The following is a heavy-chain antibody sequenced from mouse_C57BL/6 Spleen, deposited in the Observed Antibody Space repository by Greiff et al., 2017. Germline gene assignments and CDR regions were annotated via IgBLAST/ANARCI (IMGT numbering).Heavy chain of an antibody. CDR1: GYTFTDYN. CDR3: AREDYYGSGYSY. J-gene: IGHJ3*01. Sequence: VQLKESGPELVKPGASVKMSCKASGYTFTDYNMHWVKQSHGKSLEWIGYSNPNNGGTSYNQKFKGKATLTVDKSASTAYRKLRSLTSADSAVYYCAREDYYGSGYSYWGQGTLVTVSA. D-gene: IGHD1-1*01. CDR2: SNPNNGGT. V-gene: IGHV1-22*01.